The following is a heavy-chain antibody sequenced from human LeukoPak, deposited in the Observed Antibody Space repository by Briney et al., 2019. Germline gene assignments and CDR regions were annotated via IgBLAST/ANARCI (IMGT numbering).Heavy chain of an antibody. CDR3: ARAPGGDILPQDLYYFDY. D-gene: IGHD3-16*01. Sequence: GRSLRLSCAASGFTFSSYGMHWVRQAPGKGLEWVAVISYDGSNKYYADSVKGRFTISRDNSKNTLYLQMNSLRAEDTAVYYCARAPGGDILPQDLYYFDYWGQGTLVTVSS. CDR1: GFTFSSYG. CDR2: ISYDGSNK. V-gene: IGHV3-30*03. J-gene: IGHJ4*02.